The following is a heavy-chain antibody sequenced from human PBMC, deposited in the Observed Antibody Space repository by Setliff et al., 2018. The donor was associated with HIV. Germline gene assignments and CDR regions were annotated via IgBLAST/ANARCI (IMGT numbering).Heavy chain of an antibody. CDR3: ARQNSGWGVGLYYFDY. V-gene: IGHV4-39*01. J-gene: IGHJ4*02. CDR2: IYYSGSI. CDR1: GGSISSSSDY. Sequence: LSLTCSVSGGSISSSSDYWGWIRQPPGKGLEWIGSIYYSGSIYYNPSLKSRVTISVDTPNNHFSLRLSSVTAADTALYYCARQNSGWGVGLYYFDYWGQGTLVTVS. D-gene: IGHD6-19*01.